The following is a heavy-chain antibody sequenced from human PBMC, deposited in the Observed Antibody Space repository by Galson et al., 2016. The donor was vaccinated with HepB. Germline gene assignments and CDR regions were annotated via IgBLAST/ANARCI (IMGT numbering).Heavy chain of an antibody. CDR3: ANNNNKGRGSEDY. D-gene: IGHD1-1*01. CDR2: ISWNSGGR. Sequence: SLRLSCAASGFTFDDYAMHWVRQAPGKGLEWVSGISWNSGGRDYADSVKGRFTISRDNAKNSLYLHMNSVRVEDTAMYFCANNNNKGRGSEDYWGQGTLVTVSS. J-gene: IGHJ4*02. CDR1: GFTFDDYA. V-gene: IGHV3-9*01.